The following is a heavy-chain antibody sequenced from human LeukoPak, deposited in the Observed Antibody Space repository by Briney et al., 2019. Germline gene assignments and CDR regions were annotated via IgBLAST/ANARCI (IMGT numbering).Heavy chain of an antibody. CDR3: ATGGGYYYSEYFQH. Sequence: GASVKVSCKASGYTFITYGLSWVRQAPGQGLEWMGWVSINTSDRNYAQKFQGRVTMTEDTSTDTAYMELSSLRSEDTAVYYCATGGGYYYSEYFQHWGQGTLVTVSS. D-gene: IGHD3-22*01. J-gene: IGHJ1*01. CDR2: VSINTSDR. V-gene: IGHV1-18*01. CDR1: GYTFITYG.